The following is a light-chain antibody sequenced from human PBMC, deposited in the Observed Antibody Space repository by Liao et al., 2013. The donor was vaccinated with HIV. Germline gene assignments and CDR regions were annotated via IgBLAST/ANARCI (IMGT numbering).Light chain of an antibody. Sequence: SYVLTQPPSVSVAPGKSAKITCGGDNIGRTTVHWYQQKPGQAPVLVIYYDSDRPSGIPERFSGSNSGNTATLTITRVAAGDEADYYCQVWDSNSAHSWVFGGGTKLTVL. CDR2: YDS. CDR3: QVWDSNSAHSWV. CDR1: NIGRTT. V-gene: IGLV3-21*04. J-gene: IGLJ3*02.